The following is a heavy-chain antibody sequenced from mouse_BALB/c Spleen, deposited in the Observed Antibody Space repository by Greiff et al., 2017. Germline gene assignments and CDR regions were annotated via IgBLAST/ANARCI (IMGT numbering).Heavy chain of an antibody. D-gene: IGHD1-1*01. CDR1: GYTFTSYW. CDR3: TRGDSYYYGSHYFDY. J-gene: IGHJ2*01. V-gene: IGHV1S22*01. CDR2: IYPGSGST. Sequence: LQQPGSELVRPGASVKLSCKASGYTFTSYWMHWVKQRHGQGLEWIGNIYPGSGSTNYDEKFKSKGTLTVDTSYSTAYMHLSSLTSEDSAVYYCTRGDSYYYGSHYFDYWGQGTTLTVSS.